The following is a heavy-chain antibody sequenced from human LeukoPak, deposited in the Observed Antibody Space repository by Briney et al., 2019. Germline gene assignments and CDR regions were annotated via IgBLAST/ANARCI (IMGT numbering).Heavy chain of an antibody. V-gene: IGHV3-15*07. CDR1: SFTFSNAY. D-gene: IGHD2-21*01. CDR3: ITPLPYSAQ. Sequence: GGSLRLSCAASSFTFSNAYMNWVRQAPGKGLEWVGRIKPKTDGETTEYAAPVKGRFSISRGDSKNMLYLQMNSLKTEDTAVYYCITPLPYSAQGGQGTLVTVSS. CDR2: IKPKTDGETT. J-gene: IGHJ4*02.